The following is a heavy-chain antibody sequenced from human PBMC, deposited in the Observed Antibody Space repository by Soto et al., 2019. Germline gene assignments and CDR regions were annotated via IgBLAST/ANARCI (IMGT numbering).Heavy chain of an antibody. CDR2: IWYDGSNK. CDR3: ARDYFSSSGYYRLGKYNWFDP. D-gene: IGHD3-22*01. Sequence: GESLRLSSAASGFTFSSYGMHWVRQAPGKGLEWVAVIWYDGSNKYYADSVKGRFTISRDNSKNTLYLQMNSLRAEDTAAYYCARDYFSSSGYYRLGKYNWFDPWGQGT. J-gene: IGHJ5*02. V-gene: IGHV3-33*01. CDR1: GFTFSSYG.